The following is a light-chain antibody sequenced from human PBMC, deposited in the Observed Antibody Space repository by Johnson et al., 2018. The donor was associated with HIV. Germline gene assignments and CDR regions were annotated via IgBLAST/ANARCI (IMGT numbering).Light chain of an antibody. CDR2: ENN. CDR1: SSNIGNNY. V-gene: IGLV1-51*02. CDR3: GTWDSSLSAGYV. Sequence: QSVLTQPPSVSAAPGQKVTISCSGSSSNIGNNYVSWYQQLPGTAPKLLIYENNKRPSGIPDRFSGSKSGTSATLGITGLQTGDEADYYCGTWDSSLSAGYVFGTGTNATVL. J-gene: IGLJ1*01.